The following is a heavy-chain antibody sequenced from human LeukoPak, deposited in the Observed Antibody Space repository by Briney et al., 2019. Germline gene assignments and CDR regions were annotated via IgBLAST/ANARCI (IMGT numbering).Heavy chain of an antibody. V-gene: IGHV3-30-3*01. J-gene: IGHJ4*02. D-gene: IGHD2-2*01. CDR1: GFTFSSYA. CDR3: AKEGGIVVVPAAISSRRNN. CDR2: ISYDGSNK. Sequence: GGSLRLSCAASGFTFSSYAMHWVRQAPGKGLEWVAVISYDGSNKYYADSVKGRFTISRDNSKNTLYLQMNSLRAEDTAVYYCAKEGGIVVVPAAISSRRNNWGQGTLVTVSS.